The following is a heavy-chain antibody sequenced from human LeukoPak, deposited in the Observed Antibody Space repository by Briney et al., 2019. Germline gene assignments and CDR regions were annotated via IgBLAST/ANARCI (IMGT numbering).Heavy chain of an antibody. Sequence: GGSLRLSCAASGFTFNQYWMHWVHQAPGAGLEWVSRLKTDGSRTNYADSVKGRFTISRDNARNTVYLQMNSLRAEDTAVYYCSRDHPGSNSLDYWGQGTLVTVSS. D-gene: IGHD4-11*01. CDR3: SRDHPGSNSLDY. V-gene: IGHV3-74*01. CDR2: LKTDGSRT. CDR1: GFTFNQYW. J-gene: IGHJ4*02.